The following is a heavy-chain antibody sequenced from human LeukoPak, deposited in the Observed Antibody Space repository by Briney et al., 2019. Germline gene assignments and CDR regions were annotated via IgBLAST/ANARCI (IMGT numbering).Heavy chain of an antibody. CDR2: INHSGYT. V-gene: IGHV4-34*01. CDR3: TRQVVGNDY. D-gene: IGHD2-15*01. Sequence: SETLSLTCAVYGDSSFTRYYWCCMRQTPGGALEWIGEINHSGYTNYNPSLKSPVTLSIDTSKNQYSLRLNSVTAADTAVYYCTRQVVGNDYWGQGTLVTVSS. J-gene: IGHJ4*02. CDR1: GDSSFTRYY.